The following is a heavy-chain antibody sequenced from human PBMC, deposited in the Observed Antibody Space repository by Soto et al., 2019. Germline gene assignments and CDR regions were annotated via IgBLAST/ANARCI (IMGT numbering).Heavy chain of an antibody. Sequence: GGSLRLSCAASGFTFSSYGMHWVRQAPGKGLEWVAVIWYDGSNKYYADSVKGRFTISRDNSKNTLYLQMNSLRAEDTAVYYCARDRARSQVVAATPFDYWGQGTLVTVSS. CDR3: ARDRARSQVVAATPFDY. CDR2: IWYDGSNK. J-gene: IGHJ4*02. V-gene: IGHV3-33*01. CDR1: GFTFSSYG. D-gene: IGHD2-15*01.